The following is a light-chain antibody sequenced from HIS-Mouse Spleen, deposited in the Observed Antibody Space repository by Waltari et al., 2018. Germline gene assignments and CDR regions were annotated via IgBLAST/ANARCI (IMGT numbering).Light chain of an antibody. CDR1: SSDVGSYNL. J-gene: IGLJ2*01. CDR2: EGR. V-gene: IGLV2-23*01. Sequence: QSALTQPASVSGSPGQSITISCTGTSSDVGSYNLVSWYQQHPGKAPKLMIYEGRKRPAGVSNRFSGSKSCNTASLTISGLQAEDEADYYCCSYAGSSTVVFGGGTKLTVL. CDR3: CSYAGSSTVV.